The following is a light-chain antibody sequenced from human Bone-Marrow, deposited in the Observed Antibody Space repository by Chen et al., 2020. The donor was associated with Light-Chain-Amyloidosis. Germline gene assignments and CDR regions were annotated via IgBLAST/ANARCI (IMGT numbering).Light chain of an antibody. CDR2: EDD. J-gene: IGLJ3*02. Sequence: NFMLTQPHSLSESPGMTVIISCTRSSGSIATNYVQWYQQRPGSSPTTVIYEDDQRPSGVPDRFSGSIDRSSNSASLTISGLKTEDEADYYCQSYQGSSQGVFGGGTKLTVL. CDR3: QSYQGSSQGV. V-gene: IGLV6-57*01. CDR1: SGSIATNY.